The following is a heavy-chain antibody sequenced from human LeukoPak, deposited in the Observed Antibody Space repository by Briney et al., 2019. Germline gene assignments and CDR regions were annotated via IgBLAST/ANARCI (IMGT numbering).Heavy chain of an antibody. D-gene: IGHD3-10*01. CDR1: GYTFTSYD. Sequence: ASVKVSCKASGYTFTSYDINWVRQATGQGLEWMGWISPYNGNTNYAQKFQGRVTMTTDTSTSTAYMELRSLRSDDTAVYYCARLHMPDITMVRGYYYGMDVWGQGTTVTVSS. CDR2: ISPYNGNT. J-gene: IGHJ6*02. V-gene: IGHV1-18*01. CDR3: ARLHMPDITMVRGYYYGMDV.